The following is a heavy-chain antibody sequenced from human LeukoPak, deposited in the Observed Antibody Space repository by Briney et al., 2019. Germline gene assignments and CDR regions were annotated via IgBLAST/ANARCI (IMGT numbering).Heavy chain of an antibody. Sequence: GGSLRLSCVASGFIFSNYWMSWVRQVPGKGLEWVANMKQGGREKYLVDSVKGRFTISRDNAKNSLDLQMNSLRADDTAVYYCARDTLGEGEDANYAVYYFDYWGQGTVVTVSS. CDR2: MKQGGREK. V-gene: IGHV3-7*01. CDR3: ARDTLGEGEDANYAVYYFDY. CDR1: GFIFSNYW. J-gene: IGHJ4*02. D-gene: IGHD4/OR15-4a*01.